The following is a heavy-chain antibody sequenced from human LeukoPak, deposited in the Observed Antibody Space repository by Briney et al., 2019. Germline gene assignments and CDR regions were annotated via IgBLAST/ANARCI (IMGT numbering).Heavy chain of an antibody. D-gene: IGHD2-15*01. CDR2: IYYSGST. CDR1: GGSISSYY. V-gene: IGHV4-59*01. CDR3: ARQLGYCSAGTCYFDS. J-gene: IGHJ4*02. Sequence: PSETLSLTCTVSGGSISSYYWSWIRQPPGKGLEWIGYIYYSGSTNYNPSLKSRVTISVDTSKNQFSLKLSSVTAADTAIYYCARQLGYCSAGTCYFDSWGQGTQVAVSS.